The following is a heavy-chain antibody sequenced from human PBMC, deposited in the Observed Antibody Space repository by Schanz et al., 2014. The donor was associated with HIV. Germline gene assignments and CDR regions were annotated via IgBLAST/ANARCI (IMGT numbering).Heavy chain of an antibody. CDR3: ARGGLQWHPEWFDY. J-gene: IGHJ4*02. CDR2: IWYDGSSK. Sequence: QVQLVESGGGVVQPGRSLRLSCAASGFTFSSYVMHWVRQAPGKGLEWVTVIWYDGSSKYYADSVKGRFTISRDNSKNTLYLQMNSLRAEDTAVYYCARGGLQWHPEWFDYWGQGTQVAVSS. D-gene: IGHD4-4*01. CDR1: GFTFSSYV. V-gene: IGHV3-33*01.